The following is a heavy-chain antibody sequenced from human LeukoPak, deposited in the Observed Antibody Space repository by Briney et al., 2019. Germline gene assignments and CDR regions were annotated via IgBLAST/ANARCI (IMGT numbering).Heavy chain of an antibody. CDR2: INPNSGGT. CDR1: GYTFTGYY. CDR3: ASDSWQYSGYDYVHY. Sequence: ASVKVSCKASGYTFTGYYMHWVRQAPGQGLEWMGWINPNSGGTNYAQKFQGRVTITRDTSISTAYMELSRLRSDDTAVYYCASDSWQYSGYDYVHYWGQGTLVTVSS. D-gene: IGHD5-12*01. J-gene: IGHJ4*02. V-gene: IGHV1-2*02.